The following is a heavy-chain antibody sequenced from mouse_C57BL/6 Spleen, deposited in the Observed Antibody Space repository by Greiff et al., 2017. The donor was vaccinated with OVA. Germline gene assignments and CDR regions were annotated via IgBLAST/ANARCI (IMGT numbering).Heavy chain of an antibody. CDR3: RRGGGSYWYFDV. D-gene: IGHD1-1*02. V-gene: IGHV1-82*01. Sequence: QVQLKQSGPELVKPGASVKLSCKASGYAFSSSWMHWVKQRPGKGLEWIGRIYPGDGDTNYNGKFKGKATLTADKSSSTAYMQLSSLTSEDSAVYCCRRGGGSYWYFDVWGTGTTVTVSS. CDR2: IYPGDGDT. J-gene: IGHJ1*03. CDR1: GYAFSSSW.